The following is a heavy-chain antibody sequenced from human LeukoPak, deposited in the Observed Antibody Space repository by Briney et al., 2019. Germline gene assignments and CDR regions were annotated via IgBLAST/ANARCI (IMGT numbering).Heavy chain of an antibody. J-gene: IGHJ6*01. D-gene: IGHD4-17*01. Sequence: GGSLRLSCAASDFTFSRYSMNWFHQAPGEGLEWVSAISSGGHNIFYGDPVKGRFTISRDNAKNSLYLQMNSLRVEDTAVYYCARHGDGFYHGMDVWGQGTTVTVSS. CDR2: ISSGGHNI. CDR3: ARHGDGFYHGMDV. V-gene: IGHV3-21*01. CDR1: DFTFSRYS.